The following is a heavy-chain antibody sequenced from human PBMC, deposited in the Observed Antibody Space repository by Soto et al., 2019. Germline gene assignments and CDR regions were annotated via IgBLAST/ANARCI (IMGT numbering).Heavy chain of an antibody. CDR2: IYSGGNT. D-gene: IGHD3-16*01. CDR3: ARDDGAY. J-gene: IGHJ4*02. CDR1: GLSVSSSY. Sequence: EVQLVESGGGLVQPGGSLRLSCAASGLSVSSSYMSWVRQAPGKGLEWVSLIYSGGNTYYADSVKGRFTISRDNSKNTLYLQINRLRVEEPAVYYCARDDGAYWGQGTLVTVSS. V-gene: IGHV3-66*01.